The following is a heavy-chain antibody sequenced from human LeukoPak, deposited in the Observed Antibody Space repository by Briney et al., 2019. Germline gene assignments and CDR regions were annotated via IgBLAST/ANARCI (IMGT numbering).Heavy chain of an antibody. V-gene: IGHV1-2*02. D-gene: IGHD3-22*01. CDR3: AKIQFASSGGHDY. CDR1: GYTFTGYY. Sequence: GASVKVSCKASGYTFTGYYMHWVRQAPGQGLEWMGWISPNSGGTNYAQKFQGRVTMTRDMSTSTVYMELSSLRSEDTAVYYCAKIQFASSGGHDYWGQGTLVTVSS. J-gene: IGHJ4*02. CDR2: ISPNSGGT.